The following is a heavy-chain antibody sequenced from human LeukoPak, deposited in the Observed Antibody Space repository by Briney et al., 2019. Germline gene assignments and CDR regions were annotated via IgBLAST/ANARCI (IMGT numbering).Heavy chain of an antibody. D-gene: IGHD4-11*01. Sequence: ASVKVSCKTSGYTFTTHGISWVRQASGQGLEWMGWISTSKGDAKYAQKFKGRVTMTTDRSTSTAYMELRSLSSDDTGVYYCARDWPTVITDYWGQGTLVTVSS. CDR3: ARDWPTVITDY. V-gene: IGHV1-18*01. CDR2: ISTSKGDA. J-gene: IGHJ4*02. CDR1: GYTFTTHG.